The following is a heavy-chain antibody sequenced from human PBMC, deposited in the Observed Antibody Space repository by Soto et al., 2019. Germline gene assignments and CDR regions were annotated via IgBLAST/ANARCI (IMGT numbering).Heavy chain of an antibody. CDR1: GFTFGSYA. Sequence: GGSLRLSCAASGFTFGSYAMSWVRQAPGKGLEWVSTIDKTGVSTYYADSVKGRFTISRDNSKQTLYLQMISLSAEDTAVYYCAKGGYNFGFLFDSWGQGTLVTVSS. CDR3: AKGGYNFGFLFDS. CDR2: IDKTGVST. V-gene: IGHV3-23*01. J-gene: IGHJ4*02. D-gene: IGHD5-18*01.